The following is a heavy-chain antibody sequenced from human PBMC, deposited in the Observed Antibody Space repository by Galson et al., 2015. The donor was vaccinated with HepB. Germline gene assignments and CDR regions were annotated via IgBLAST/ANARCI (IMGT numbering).Heavy chain of an antibody. CDR2: INPNSGGT. V-gene: IGHV1-2*02. D-gene: IGHD3-22*01. CDR3: ARDLTKNTYYYDSSGYVFDY. CDR1: GYSFTNYA. Sequence: SVKVSCKASGYSFTNYAMHWVRQAPGQRLEWMGWINPNSGGTNYAQKFQGRVTMTRDTSISTAYMELSRLRSDDTAVYYCARDLTKNTYYYDSSGYVFDYWGQGTLVTVSS. J-gene: IGHJ4*02.